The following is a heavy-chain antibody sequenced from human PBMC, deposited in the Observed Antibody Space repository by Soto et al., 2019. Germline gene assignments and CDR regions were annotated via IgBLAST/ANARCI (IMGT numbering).Heavy chain of an antibody. CDR2: IYYSGST. D-gene: IGHD3-3*02. J-gene: IGHJ5*02. V-gene: IGHV4-39*01. Sequence: SETLSLTCTVYGGSISSSSYYWGWIRQPPGKGLEWIGSIYYSGSTYYNPSLKSRVTISVDTSKNQFSLKLSSVTAADTAVYYCASPKIAFYNWFDPWGQGTLVTVSS. CDR3: ASPKIAFYNWFDP. CDR1: GGSISSSSYY.